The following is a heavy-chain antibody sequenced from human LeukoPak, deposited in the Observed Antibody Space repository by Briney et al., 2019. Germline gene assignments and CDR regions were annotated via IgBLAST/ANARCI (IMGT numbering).Heavy chain of an antibody. CDR2: IYYSGST. CDR3: ARMSSMVRGVIRNWFDP. J-gene: IGHJ5*02. Sequence: SETLSLTCTVSGGSISSYYWSWIRQPPGKGLEWIGYIYYSGSTNYNPSLKSRVTISVDTSKNQFSLKLSSVTAADTAVYYCARMSSMVRGVIRNWFDPWGQGTLVTVSS. CDR1: GGSISSYY. D-gene: IGHD3-10*01. V-gene: IGHV4-59*08.